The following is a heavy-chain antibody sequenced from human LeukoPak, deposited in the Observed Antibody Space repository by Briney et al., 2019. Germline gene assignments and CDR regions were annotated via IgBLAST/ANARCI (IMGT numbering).Heavy chain of an antibody. CDR2: IKQDGSEK. Sequence: GGSLRLSCAASGFTFSNYVIHWVRQAPGTGLEWVANIKQDGSEKNYVDSVKGRFTISRDNAKNSLHLQMNSLRAEDTAVYYCARDRRLETDYFDYWGQGTLVTVSS. V-gene: IGHV3-7*01. J-gene: IGHJ4*02. CDR3: ARDRRLETDYFDY. CDR1: GFTFSNYV. D-gene: IGHD1-1*01.